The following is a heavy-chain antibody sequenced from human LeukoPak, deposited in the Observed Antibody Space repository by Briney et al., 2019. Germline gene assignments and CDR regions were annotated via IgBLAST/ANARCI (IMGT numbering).Heavy chain of an antibody. D-gene: IGHD3-3*01. J-gene: IGHJ4*02. CDR2: IFHSGST. V-gene: IGHV4-4*02. CDR3: VGLRFLEWTPTRIFDS. CDR1: GDSISSSNW. Sequence: PSGTLSLTCAVSGDSISSSNWWSWVRQPPGKGLEWIGEIFHSGSTNYNPSLKSRVTISVDKSKNQFSLKLSSVTAADTAVYYCVGLRFLEWTPTRIFDSWGQGTLVTVSS.